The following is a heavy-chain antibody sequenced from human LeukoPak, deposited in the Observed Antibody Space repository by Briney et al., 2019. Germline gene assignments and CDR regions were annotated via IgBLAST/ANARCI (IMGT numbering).Heavy chain of an antibody. V-gene: IGHV4-31*03. CDR1: GGSISSGGYY. J-gene: IGHJ4*02. Sequence: SETLSLTCTVSGGSISSGGYYWSWICQHPGTGLEWIGYIYYSGSTYYSPSLKSRVTISVDTSKNQFSLKLSSVTAADTAVYYCARAGWDSYGYDRAYYFDYWGQGTLVTVSS. CDR3: ARAGWDSYGYDRAYYFDY. D-gene: IGHD5-18*01. CDR2: IYYSGST.